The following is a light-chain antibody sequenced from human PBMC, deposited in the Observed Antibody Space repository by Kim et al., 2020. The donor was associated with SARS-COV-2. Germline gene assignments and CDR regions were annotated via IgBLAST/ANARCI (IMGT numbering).Light chain of an antibody. Sequence: SYELTQPPSLSVSPGQTAIITCSGDKLGDKYAFWYQQKPGQSPMVVIYQDAKRPSGIPERFSGSSSGNTATLTISGTQPMDEADYYCQTWDSSTAISGGGTQLTVL. CDR1: KLGDKY. CDR2: QDA. CDR3: QTWDSSTAI. V-gene: IGLV3-1*01. J-gene: IGLJ2*01.